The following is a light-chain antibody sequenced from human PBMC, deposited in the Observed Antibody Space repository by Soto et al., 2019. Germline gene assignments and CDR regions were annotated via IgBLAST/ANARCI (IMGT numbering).Light chain of an antibody. CDR2: DAS. Sequence: GDRVTITCRASQSISSWSAWYQQKPGKAPQLLIYDASSLDSGVPSRFSGSGSGTEFTLTISSLQPDDFATYYCQHYNSYSEAFGQGTKVDIK. CDR3: QHYNSYSEA. V-gene: IGKV1-5*01. J-gene: IGKJ1*01. CDR1: QSISSW.